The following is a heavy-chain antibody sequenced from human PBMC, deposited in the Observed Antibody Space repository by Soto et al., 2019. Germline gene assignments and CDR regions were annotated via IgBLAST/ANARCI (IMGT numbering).Heavy chain of an antibody. Sequence: SETLSLTCTVSGGSISSSSYYWGWIRKPPGKGLEWIGYIYYSGSTNYNPSLKSRVTISVDTSKNQFSLKLSSVTAADTAVYYCARTRGAAANAKYYYYGMDVWGQGTTVTVSS. CDR1: GGSISSSSYY. V-gene: IGHV4-61*05. J-gene: IGHJ6*02. CDR3: ARTRGAAANAKYYYYGMDV. D-gene: IGHD6-13*01. CDR2: IYYSGST.